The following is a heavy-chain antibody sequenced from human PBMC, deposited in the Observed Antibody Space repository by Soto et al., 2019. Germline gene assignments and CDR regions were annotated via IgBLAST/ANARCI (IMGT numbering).Heavy chain of an antibody. V-gene: IGHV1-69*13. CDR3: SRGDEYGSNSEAFDV. CDR1: GGTFRTES. CDR2: ILPFFGTA. D-gene: IGHD4-17*01. J-gene: IGHJ3*01. Sequence: QVHLVQSGAEVKKPGSSVKVSCKDSGGTFRTESINWVRHAPGQGLEWMGGILPFFGTADYAPRFQGRLPITADGASATAYRVLRSLAPLDTSVYFCSRGDEYGSNSEAFDVRGQGTKVTGSS.